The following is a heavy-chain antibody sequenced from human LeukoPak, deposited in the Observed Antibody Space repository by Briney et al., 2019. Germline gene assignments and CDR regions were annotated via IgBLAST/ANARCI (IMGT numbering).Heavy chain of an antibody. V-gene: IGHV3-23*01. Sequence: SGGSLRLSCAASGFTFSSYAMSWVRQAPGKGLEWVSAISGSGGSTYYADSVKGRFTISRDNSKNTLYLQMNSLRAEDTAVYYCARDLKAYYYDSSGYYAPYYYYYGMDVWGQGTTVTVSS. J-gene: IGHJ6*02. D-gene: IGHD3-22*01. CDR2: ISGSGGST. CDR1: GFTFSSYA. CDR3: ARDLKAYYYDSSGYYAPYYYYYGMDV.